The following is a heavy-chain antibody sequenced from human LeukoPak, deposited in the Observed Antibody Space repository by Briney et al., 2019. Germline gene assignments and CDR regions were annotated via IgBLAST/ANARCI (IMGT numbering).Heavy chain of an antibody. V-gene: IGHV4-4*07. Sequence: SETLSLTWTVSGGSISGSYWSWIRQPAGKGLEWIGRIYSSGSTNYNPSLKSRVTMSVDTSKNQVSLKLNSVTAADTAVYYCARGFCGGVSCYLFDSWGQGTLVAVSS. J-gene: IGHJ4*02. CDR2: IYSSGST. D-gene: IGHD2-15*01. CDR1: GGSISGSY. CDR3: ARGFCGGVSCYLFDS.